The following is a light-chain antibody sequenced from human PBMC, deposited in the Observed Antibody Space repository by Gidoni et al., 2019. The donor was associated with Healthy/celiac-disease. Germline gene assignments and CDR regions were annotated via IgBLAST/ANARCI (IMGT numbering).Light chain of an antibody. CDR2: AAS. CDR3: QQLNSYPL. Sequence: DIQLTQSPSFLSASVGDRVTITHRASQGISSYLAWYQQKPGKAPKLLIYAASTLQSGVPSRFSGSGSGTEFTLTISSLQPEDFATYYCQQLNSYPLFGGXTKVEIK. J-gene: IGKJ4*01. V-gene: IGKV1-9*01. CDR1: QGISSY.